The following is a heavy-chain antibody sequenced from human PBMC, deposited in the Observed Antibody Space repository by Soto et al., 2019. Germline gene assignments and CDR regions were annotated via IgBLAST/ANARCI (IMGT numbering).Heavy chain of an antibody. D-gene: IGHD6-13*01. Sequence: ISCKGSGYSFTSYWINWVRQMPGEGLEWMGIIYPGDSDTRYSPSFQGQVTISADKSIDTAYLQWRSLKASDTAVYYCARHHGSPGSYFGLDVWGQGTTVTVSS. J-gene: IGHJ6*02. CDR2: IYPGDSDT. CDR1: GYSFTSYW. CDR3: ARHHGSPGSYFGLDV. V-gene: IGHV5-51*01.